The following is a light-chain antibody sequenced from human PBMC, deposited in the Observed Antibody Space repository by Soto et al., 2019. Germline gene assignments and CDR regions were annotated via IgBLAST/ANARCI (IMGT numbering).Light chain of an antibody. J-gene: IGLJ1*01. CDR3: RSYTSSRTRV. V-gene: IGLV2-14*03. CDR1: SSDDGAYDY. Sequence: QSALTQPASVSGSPGQWITISCTGTSSDDGAYDYVSWYQQHPDKAPKLMIYEVSNRPSAVSDRFSGSKSVNTATLTISGLQAEDVADYYCRSYTSSRTRVFGTGTKVTVL. CDR2: EVS.